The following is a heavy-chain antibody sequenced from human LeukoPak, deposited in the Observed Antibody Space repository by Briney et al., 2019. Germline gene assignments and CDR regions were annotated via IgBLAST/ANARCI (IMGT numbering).Heavy chain of an antibody. CDR1: GGTFSSYA. Sequence: ASVKVSCKASGGTFSSYAISWVRQAPGQGLEWMGRIIPILGIANYAQKFQGRVTITADKSTSTAYMELSSLRSEDTAVYYCARGPRLRPLGYCSSTSCYSGQYHYYYYGMDVWGQGTTVPVSS. CDR2: IIPILGIA. J-gene: IGHJ6*02. V-gene: IGHV1-69*04. D-gene: IGHD2-2*01. CDR3: ARGPRLRPLGYCSSTSCYSGQYHYYYYGMDV.